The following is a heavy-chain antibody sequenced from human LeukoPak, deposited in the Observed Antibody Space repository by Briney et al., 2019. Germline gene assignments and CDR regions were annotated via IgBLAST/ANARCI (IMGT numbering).Heavy chain of an antibody. CDR3: AGQTTVTYYYYYMDV. J-gene: IGHJ6*03. D-gene: IGHD4-17*01. CDR1: GGSVSSYY. V-gene: IGHV4-59*02. CDR2: MYYTGGS. Sequence: KPSETLSLTCTVSGGSVSSYYWSWIRQPPGKGLEWIGYMYYTGGSNYNPSLKSRVTISLDTSKNQFSLKLSSMTAADTAVYYCAGQTTVTYYYYYMDVWGKGTTVTVSS.